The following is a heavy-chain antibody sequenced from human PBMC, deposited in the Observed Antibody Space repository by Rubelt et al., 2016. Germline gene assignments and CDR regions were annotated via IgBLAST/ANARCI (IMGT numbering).Heavy chain of an antibody. Sequence: EVQLVESGGGLIQPGGSLRLSCSASGFTFSIYSMRWVRQAPGKGLEYVSAITSNGGSTFYADSVKGRFTISRDNSKNTLFLQMNSLRAEDTAVYFCVQGRTSSRREDAFEIWGQGTMVTVSS. J-gene: IGHJ3*02. CDR2: ITSNGGST. V-gene: IGHV3-64D*09. D-gene: IGHD2-2*01. CDR3: VQGRTSSRREDAFEI. CDR1: GFTFSIYS.